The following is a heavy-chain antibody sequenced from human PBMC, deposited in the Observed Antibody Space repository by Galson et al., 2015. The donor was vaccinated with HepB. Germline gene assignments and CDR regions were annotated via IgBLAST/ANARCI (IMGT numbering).Heavy chain of an antibody. Sequence: SLRLSCAASGFTFSSYAMSWVRQAPGKGLEWVSAISGSGGSTYYADSVKGRFTIPRDNSKNTLYLQMNSLRAEDTAVYYCAKVVVGATNPFDYWGQGTLVTVSS. CDR2: ISGSGGST. CDR3: AKVVVGATNPFDY. J-gene: IGHJ4*02. V-gene: IGHV3-23*01. D-gene: IGHD1-26*01. CDR1: GFTFSSYA.